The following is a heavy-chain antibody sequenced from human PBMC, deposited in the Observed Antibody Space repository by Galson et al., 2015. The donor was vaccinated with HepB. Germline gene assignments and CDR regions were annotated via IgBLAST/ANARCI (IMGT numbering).Heavy chain of an antibody. CDR1: GFTFSSYS. CDR2: ISSSSSYI. Sequence: SLRLSCAASGFTFSSYSMNWVRQAPGKGLEWVSSISSSSSYIYYADSVKGRFTISRDNSKNTLYLQMNSLRAEDTAVYYCARGTSITMIVVVSPFDYWGQGTLVTVSS. D-gene: IGHD3-22*01. CDR3: ARGTSITMIVVVSPFDY. V-gene: IGHV3-21*01. J-gene: IGHJ4*02.